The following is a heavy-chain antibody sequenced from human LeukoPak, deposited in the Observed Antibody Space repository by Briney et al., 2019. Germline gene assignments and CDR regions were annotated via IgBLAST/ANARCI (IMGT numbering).Heavy chain of an antibody. CDR3: ARVGNDSSGYFSPMAFDI. V-gene: IGHV1-69*04. J-gene: IGHJ3*02. CDR2: IIPILGIA. CDR1: GGTFSIYA. Sequence: SVKVSCKASGGTFSIYAISWVRQAPGQGLEFMGRIIPILGIANYAQKFHGRVTITADKSTSTAYMELSSLRSEDTAVYYCARVGNDSSGYFSPMAFDIWGQGTMVTVSS. D-gene: IGHD3-22*01.